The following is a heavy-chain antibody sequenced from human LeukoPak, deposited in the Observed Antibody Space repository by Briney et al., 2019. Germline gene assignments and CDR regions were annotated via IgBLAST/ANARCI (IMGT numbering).Heavy chain of an antibody. J-gene: IGHJ4*02. CDR3: AKVWTAYSDDYFDY. CDR1: GFTFSSYG. V-gene: IGHV3-23*01. D-gene: IGHD3/OR15-3a*01. CDR2: ISGSGGST. Sequence: GGSLRLSCAASGFTFSSYGMTWVRQAPGKGLECVSSISGSGGSTNHADSVKGRFTISRDNSKNTLYLQMNSLRAEDTAVYYCAKVWTAYSDDYFDYWGQGTLVTVSS.